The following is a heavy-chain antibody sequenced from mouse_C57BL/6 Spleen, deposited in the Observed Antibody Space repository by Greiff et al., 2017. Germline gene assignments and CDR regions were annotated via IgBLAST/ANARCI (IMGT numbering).Heavy chain of an antibody. Sequence: VQLQQSGAELVRPGASVKLSCTASGFNIKDDYMHWVKQRPEQGLEWIGWIDPENGDTEYASKFQGKATITADTSSNTAYLQLSSLTSEDTAVYYCTTEDYDPLFAYWGQGTLVTVSA. D-gene: IGHD2-4*01. CDR2: IDPENGDT. V-gene: IGHV14-4*01. J-gene: IGHJ3*01. CDR3: TTEDYDPLFAY. CDR1: GFNIKDDY.